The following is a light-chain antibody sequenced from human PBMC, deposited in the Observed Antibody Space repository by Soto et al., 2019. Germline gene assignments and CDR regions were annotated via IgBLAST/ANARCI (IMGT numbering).Light chain of an antibody. CDR3: RQYNNRSLLT. Sequence: EIVITQSPATLSVSPGERATLSCRASQSVSRNLSWYQQKPGEAPRLLIFAASTRATGIPARFSGSRSGTEFTLTTTSLLYADFAVYYCRQYNNRSLLTFGGGTKVDIK. CDR1: QSVSRN. J-gene: IGKJ4*01. V-gene: IGKV3-15*01. CDR2: AAS.